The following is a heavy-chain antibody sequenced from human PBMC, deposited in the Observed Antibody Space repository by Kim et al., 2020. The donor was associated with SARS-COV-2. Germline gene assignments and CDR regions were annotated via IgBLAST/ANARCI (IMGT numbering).Heavy chain of an antibody. CDR3: ARGGYFYYIMDV. CDR1: GGSISSGDHY. CDR2: IYYTGNT. J-gene: IGHJ6*02. Sequence: SETLSLTCTLSGGSISSGDHYWTWIRQRPGKGLEWLGHIYYTGNTFYNPSLNSRITLSIDTSKNQFSLKLTSVTAADTAVYYCARGGYFYYIMDVWGQGTTVTVSS. V-gene: IGHV4-30-4*01.